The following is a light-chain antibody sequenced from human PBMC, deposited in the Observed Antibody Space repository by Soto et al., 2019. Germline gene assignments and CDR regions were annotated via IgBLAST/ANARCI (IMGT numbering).Light chain of an antibody. CDR3: QSYDRSLSAFV. CDR2: GNN. V-gene: IGLV1-40*01. CDR1: SSNIGAGFD. Sequence: QSALTQPPSVSGAPGQRVTLSCTGSSSNIGAGFDAHWYQQFPGTAPKLLIYGNNNRPSGVPDRFSASKSGTSASLAITGLQAEDEADYYCQSYDRSLSAFVFGTGTKVTVL. J-gene: IGLJ1*01.